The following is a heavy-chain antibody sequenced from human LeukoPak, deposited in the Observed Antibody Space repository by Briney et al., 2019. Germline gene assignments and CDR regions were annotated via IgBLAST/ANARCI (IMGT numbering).Heavy chain of an antibody. J-gene: IGHJ5*02. CDR1: GGSFSSGDYY. D-gene: IGHD6-13*01. CDR2: IYYSGST. V-gene: IGHV4-30-4*01. CDR3: ARDLSAAAGSGHWFDP. Sequence: SQTLSLTCTVSGGSFSSGDYYWSWIRQPPGKGLEWIGYIYYSGSTYYNPSLESRVTISVDTSKNQFSLKLRSVTAADTAVYYCARDLSAAAGSGHWFDPWGQGTLVTVSS.